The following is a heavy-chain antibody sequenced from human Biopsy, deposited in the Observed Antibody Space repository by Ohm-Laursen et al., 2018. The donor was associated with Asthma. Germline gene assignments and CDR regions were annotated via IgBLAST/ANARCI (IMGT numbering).Heavy chain of an antibody. J-gene: IGHJ3*02. D-gene: IGHD3-9*01. CDR3: ARTFYDFLTGQVNDAFDI. CDR2: INAGNGNT. V-gene: IGHV1-3*01. CDR1: GYTFISYA. Sequence: SVKVSCKASGYTFISYAIHWVRQAPGQRLEWMGWINAGNGNTKYSQKFQGRVTITRDTSASTAYMELSSLRSEDTAVYYCARTFYDFLTGQVNDAFDIWGQGTMVTVSS.